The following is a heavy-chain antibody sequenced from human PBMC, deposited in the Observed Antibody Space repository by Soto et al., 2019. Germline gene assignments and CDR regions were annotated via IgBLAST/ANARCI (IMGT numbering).Heavy chain of an antibody. Sequence: QGLEWMGIINPSGGSTSYAQKFQGRVTMTRDTSTSTVYMELSSLRSEDTAVYYCARDRQQGYYYYGMDVWGQGTTVSVSS. V-gene: IGHV1-46*01. J-gene: IGHJ6*01. CDR2: INPSGGST. D-gene: IGHD6-13*01. CDR3: ARDRQQGYYYYGMDV.